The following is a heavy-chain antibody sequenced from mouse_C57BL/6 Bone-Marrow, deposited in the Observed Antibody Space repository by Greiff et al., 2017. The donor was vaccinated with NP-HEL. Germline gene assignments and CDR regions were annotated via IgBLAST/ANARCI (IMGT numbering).Heavy chain of an antibody. V-gene: IGHV1-26*01. Sequence: VQLQQSGPELVKPGASVKISCKASGYTFTDYYMNWVKQSHGKSLEWIGDINPNNGGTSYNQKFKGKATLTVDKSSSTAYMELRRRTSKDSAVYYCARGGDYDAMDYWGQGTSVTVSS. CDR3: ARGGDYDAMDY. J-gene: IGHJ4*01. CDR2: INPNNGGT. CDR1: GYTFTDYY.